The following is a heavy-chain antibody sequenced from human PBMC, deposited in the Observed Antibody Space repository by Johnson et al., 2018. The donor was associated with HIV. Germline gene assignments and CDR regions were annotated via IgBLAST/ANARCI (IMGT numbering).Heavy chain of an antibody. CDR1: GFTFSSYG. D-gene: IGHD2/OR15-2a*01. Sequence: VQLVESGGGVVQPGRSQRLSCAASGFTFSSYGMHWVRQAPGKGLEWVTVISYDGTNKYYADSVKGRFTISRDNSKNTLYLQMNSLRADDTAVYYCAKAQAFRGAFDIWGQGTMVIVSS. V-gene: IGHV3-30*18. CDR3: AKAQAFRGAFDI. J-gene: IGHJ3*02. CDR2: ISYDGTNK.